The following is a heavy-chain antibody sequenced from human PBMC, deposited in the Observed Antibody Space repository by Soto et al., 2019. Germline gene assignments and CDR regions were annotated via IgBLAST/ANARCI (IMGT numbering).Heavy chain of an antibody. CDR3: ARIAAPRKYYFDY. D-gene: IGHD6-6*01. V-gene: IGHV4-31*03. Sequence: PSETLSLTCTVSGGSISSGGYYWRWIRQHPGKGLEWIGYIYYSGSTYYNPSLKSRVTVSVDTSKNQFSLKLSSVTAADTAVYYCARIAAPRKYYFDYWGQGTLVTVS. CDR2: IYYSGST. CDR1: GGSISSGGYY. J-gene: IGHJ4*02.